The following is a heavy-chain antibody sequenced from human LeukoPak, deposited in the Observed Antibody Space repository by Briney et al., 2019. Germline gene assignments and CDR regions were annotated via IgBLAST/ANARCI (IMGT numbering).Heavy chain of an antibody. J-gene: IGHJ3*02. Sequence: GGSLRLSCAASGFTFSSYGMHWVRQAPGKGLEWLAFIRYDGSKKYYADSVKGRFTVSRDNSKNTLYLQMNSLRGEDTAVYYCAKGSYYGFDDAFDIWGQGTMVTVSS. V-gene: IGHV3-30*02. CDR3: AKGSYYGFDDAFDI. D-gene: IGHD2/OR15-2a*01. CDR1: GFTFSSYG. CDR2: IRYDGSKK.